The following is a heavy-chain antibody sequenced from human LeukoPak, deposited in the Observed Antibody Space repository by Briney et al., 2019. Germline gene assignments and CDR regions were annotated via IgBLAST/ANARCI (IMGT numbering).Heavy chain of an antibody. CDR3: ARDRSGWQLVPFDP. V-gene: IGHV4-4*07. CDR1: GVSISSYY. J-gene: IGHJ5*02. D-gene: IGHD6-13*01. CDR2: IYTSGST. Sequence: SETLSLTCTVSGVSISSYYWSWIRQPAGKGLEWIVRIYTSGSTNYKHSLKRRATMSVDTSKHQFSLKLSSVTAADTAVYYCARDRSGWQLVPFDPWGQGTLVTVSS.